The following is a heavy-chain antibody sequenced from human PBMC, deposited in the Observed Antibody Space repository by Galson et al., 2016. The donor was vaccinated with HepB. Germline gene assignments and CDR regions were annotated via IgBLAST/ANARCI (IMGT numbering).Heavy chain of an antibody. D-gene: IGHD3-10*01. CDR2: IYGGGET. CDR3: AKSTRSVWFGELHNPFDY. Sequence: SLRLSCAASGFTVSSYYMSWVRQAPGKGLDWVSLIYGGGETYYAGSVKGRFTISRDNAKNSLFLQMNSLRAEDTALYYCAKSTRSVWFGELHNPFDYWGQGTLVTVS. J-gene: IGHJ4*02. CDR1: GFTVSSYY. V-gene: IGHV3-53*05.